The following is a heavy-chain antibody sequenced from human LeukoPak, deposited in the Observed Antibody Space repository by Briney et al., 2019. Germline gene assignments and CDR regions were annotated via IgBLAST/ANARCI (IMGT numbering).Heavy chain of an antibody. CDR2: INPNSGGT. V-gene: IGHV1-2*02. D-gene: IGHD4-11*01. CDR3: ARDPRDYTNSLEFHY. CDR1: GYTFTGYY. Sequence: ASVTVSCKASGYTFTGYYMHWVRQAPGQGLEWMGWINPNSGGTNYAQNFQGRVTMTRDTSITTAYMELSRLTSDDTAVDYCARDPRDYTNSLEFHYWGQGTLITVSS. J-gene: IGHJ4*02.